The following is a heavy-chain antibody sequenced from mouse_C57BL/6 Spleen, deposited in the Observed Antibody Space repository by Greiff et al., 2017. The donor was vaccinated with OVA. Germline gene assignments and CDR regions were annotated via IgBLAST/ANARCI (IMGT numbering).Heavy chain of an antibody. CDR3: AREDGSSSAGFAY. Sequence: QVQLQQSGAELVKPGASVKISCKASGYAFSSYWMNWVKQRPGKGLEWIGQIYPGDGDTNYNGKFKGKATLTADKSSSTAYMQLSSLTSEDSAVYFCAREDGSSSAGFAYWGQGTLVTVSA. CDR1: GYAFSSYW. V-gene: IGHV1-80*01. D-gene: IGHD1-1*01. J-gene: IGHJ3*01. CDR2: IYPGDGDT.